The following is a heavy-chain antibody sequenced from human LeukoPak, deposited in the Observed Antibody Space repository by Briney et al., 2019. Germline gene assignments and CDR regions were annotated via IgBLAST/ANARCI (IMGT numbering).Heavy chain of an antibody. CDR3: ARGHTIGVARGVMFDL. CDR1: GYTLTNYY. Sequence: SVKVSRKGSGYTLTNYYMHWVRQAPGQGLEWMGLGNTSGGSTAYAYEFQVRVSMTRDTSTGTVFIELTNLRSDDTPVYSCARGHTIGVARGVMFDLWGQGTLVTVSS. D-gene: IGHD3-10*01. J-gene: IGHJ5*02. V-gene: IGHV1-46*01. CDR2: GNTSGGST.